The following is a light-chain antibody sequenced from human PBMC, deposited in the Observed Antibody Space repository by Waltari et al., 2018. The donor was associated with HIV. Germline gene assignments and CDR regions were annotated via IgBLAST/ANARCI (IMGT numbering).Light chain of an antibody. CDR2: GNS. CDR3: QSYDSSLSGLHVV. J-gene: IGLJ2*01. Sequence: QSVLTQPPSVSGAPGQRVTISCTRSSSNIGAGYDVHWYQQLPGTAPKLLIYGNSKRTSGVPDRFSGSKSGTSASLAITGLQAEDEADYYCQSYDSSLSGLHVVFGGGTKLTVL. V-gene: IGLV1-40*01. CDR1: SSNIGAGYD.